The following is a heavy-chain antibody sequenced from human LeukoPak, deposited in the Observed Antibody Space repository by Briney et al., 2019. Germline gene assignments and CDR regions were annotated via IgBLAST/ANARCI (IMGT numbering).Heavy chain of an antibody. V-gene: IGHV1-69*13. CDR2: IIPIFGTA. Sequence: GASVKVSCKVSGYTLTELSMHWVRQAPGQGLEWMGGIIPIFGTANYAQKFQGRATITADESTSTAYMELSSLRSEDTAVYYCARAGVDYYDSSGPPGFDYWGQGTLVTVSS. CDR1: GYTLTELS. CDR3: ARAGVDYYDSSGPPGFDY. D-gene: IGHD3-22*01. J-gene: IGHJ4*02.